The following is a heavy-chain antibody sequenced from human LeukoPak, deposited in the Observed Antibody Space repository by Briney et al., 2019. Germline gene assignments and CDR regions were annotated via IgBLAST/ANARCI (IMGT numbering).Heavy chain of an antibody. CDR2: ISGSGGRT. Sequence: GSLRLSCAASGFTFSSYAMSWVREARGKGLEWVSVISGSGGRTYSADFVEGRFTISRVNSKNTLPLQMNSLRGEDTAVYYCAAGRGYYDSSGYYGFDYWGQGTLVTVSS. CDR1: GFTFSSYA. J-gene: IGHJ4*02. V-gene: IGHV3-23*01. D-gene: IGHD3-22*01. CDR3: AAGRGYYDSSGYYGFDY.